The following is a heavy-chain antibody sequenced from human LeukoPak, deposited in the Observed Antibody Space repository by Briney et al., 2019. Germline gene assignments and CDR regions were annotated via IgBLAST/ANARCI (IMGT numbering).Heavy chain of an antibody. CDR2: IYYTGSS. Sequence: SETLSLTCTVSGDSIGSSYRSWIRQPPGKGLEWIGYIYYTGSSYYNPSLKSRATTSIDMSKNQFSLKLSSVTAADTAVYYCAGYGSGSYYKAFDFWGQGILVTVSS. CDR3: AGYGSGSYYKAFDF. J-gene: IGHJ4*02. V-gene: IGHV4-59*01. CDR1: GDSIGSSY. D-gene: IGHD3-10*01.